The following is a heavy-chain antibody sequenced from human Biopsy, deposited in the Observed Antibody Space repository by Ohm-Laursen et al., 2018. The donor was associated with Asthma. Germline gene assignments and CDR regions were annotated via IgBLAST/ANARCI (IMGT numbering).Heavy chain of an antibody. V-gene: IGHV4-59*01. D-gene: IGHD6-19*01. CDR2: VYWTGST. J-gene: IGHJ4*02. CDR1: GGSISSFY. CDR3: VRAVRNEQWLAPFDY. Sequence: SQTLSLTCSVYGGSISSFYWSWIRQSPEKGLEWMGYVYWTGSTNYNPSLKSRITMSEDTSKNLMFLELTSVTAADTAIYYCVRAVRNEQWLAPFDYWGQGKPVTVSS.